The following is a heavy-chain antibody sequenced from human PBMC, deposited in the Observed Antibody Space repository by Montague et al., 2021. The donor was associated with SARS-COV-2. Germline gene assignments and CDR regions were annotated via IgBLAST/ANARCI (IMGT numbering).Heavy chain of an antibody. J-gene: IGHJ6*02. CDR1: GGSISSSSYY. Sequence: SETLSLTCTVSGGSISSSSYYWDWIRQPPGKGLEWIGSIYYSGSTYYNPSLKSRVTISVDTSKNQFSLKLSSVTAADTAVYYCASVLYYDILTGWYGMDVWGQGTTVTVSS. D-gene: IGHD3-9*01. CDR2: IYYSGST. CDR3: ASVLYYDILTGWYGMDV. V-gene: IGHV4-39*01.